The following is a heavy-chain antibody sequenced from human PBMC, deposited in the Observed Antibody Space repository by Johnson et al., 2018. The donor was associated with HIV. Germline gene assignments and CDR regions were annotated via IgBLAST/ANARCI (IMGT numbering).Heavy chain of an antibody. CDR2: MWYDGSNK. J-gene: IGHJ3*02. CDR3: ARGRVAAGGMRGGGFDI. D-gene: IGHD6-13*01. CDR1: GFTVSSNY. Sequence: QVQLVESGGGLIQPGGSLRLSCAASGFTVSSNYMSWVRQAPGKGLEWVAVMWYDGSNKYYADSVQGRFTISRDNSKNTLYLQMHSLRAEDTAVYYCARGRVAAGGMRGGGFDIWGQGTMVTVSS. V-gene: IGHV3-33*08.